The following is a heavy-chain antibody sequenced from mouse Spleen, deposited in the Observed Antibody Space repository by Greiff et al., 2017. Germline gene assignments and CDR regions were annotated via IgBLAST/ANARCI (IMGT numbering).Heavy chain of an antibody. CDR1: GFTFSDYG. J-gene: IGHJ4*01. CDR2: ISSGSSTI. CDR3: ARDGYSKGAMDY. V-gene: IGHV5-17*01. Sequence: DVMLVESGGGLVKPGGSLKLSCAASGFTFSDYGMHWVRQAPEKGLEWVAYISSGSSTIYYADTVKGRFTISRDNAKNTLFLQMTSLRSEDTAMYYCARDGYSKGAMDYWGQGTSVTVSS. D-gene: IGHD2-5*01.